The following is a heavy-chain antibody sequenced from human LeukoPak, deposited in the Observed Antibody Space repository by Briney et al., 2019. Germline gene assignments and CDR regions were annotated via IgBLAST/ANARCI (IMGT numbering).Heavy chain of an antibody. CDR3: ARDSDTAMGYDY. Sequence: ASVKVSYKASGYTFTGYYMHWVRQAPGQGLEWMGWINPNSGGTNYAQKFQGRVTMTRDTSISTAYMELSRLRSDDTAVYYCARDSDTAMGYDYWGQGTLVTVSS. V-gene: IGHV1-2*02. CDR2: INPNSGGT. CDR1: GYTFTGYY. D-gene: IGHD5-18*01. J-gene: IGHJ4*02.